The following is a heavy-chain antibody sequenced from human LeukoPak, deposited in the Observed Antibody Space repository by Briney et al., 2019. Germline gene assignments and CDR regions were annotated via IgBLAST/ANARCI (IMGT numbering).Heavy chain of an antibody. CDR3: ARGAYSTVY. Sequence: PGGSLRLSCAASGFTFSSYEMNWVRQAPGKGLGWVSYINSGGSTLYYADSVKGRFTISRDNAKNSLYLQMNSLRAEDTAVYYCARGAYSTVYWGQGTLVTVSS. D-gene: IGHD6-13*01. CDR2: INSGGSTL. J-gene: IGHJ4*02. V-gene: IGHV3-48*03. CDR1: GFTFSSYE.